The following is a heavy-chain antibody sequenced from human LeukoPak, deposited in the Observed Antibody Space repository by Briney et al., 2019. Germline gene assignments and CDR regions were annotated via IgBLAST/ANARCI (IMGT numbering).Heavy chain of an antibody. CDR3: ASGRYGDYAFDI. CDR1: GFTFSSYA. CDR2: ISYDGSNK. V-gene: IGHV3-30-3*01. J-gene: IGHJ3*02. D-gene: IGHD4-17*01. Sequence: GGSLRLSCAASGFTFSSYAMHWVRQAPGKGLEWVAVISYDGSNKYYADSVKGRFTISRDNSKNTLYLQMNSLRAEDTAVYYCASGRYGDYAFDIWGQGTIVTVSS.